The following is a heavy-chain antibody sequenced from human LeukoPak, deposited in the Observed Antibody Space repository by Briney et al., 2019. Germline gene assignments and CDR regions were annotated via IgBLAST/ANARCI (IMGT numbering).Heavy chain of an antibody. CDR1: GFTVSSNY. CDR3: FREGGD. J-gene: IGHJ4*02. D-gene: IGHD3-10*01. Sequence: GGSLRLSCAASGFTVSSNYMSWVRQAPGKGLEWVSVIYRSGNSYYADSVKGRFTISRDNAKNTLYLQMNSLRVEDTAIYYCFREGGDWGQGTLVTVSS. V-gene: IGHV3-53*01. CDR2: IYRSGNS.